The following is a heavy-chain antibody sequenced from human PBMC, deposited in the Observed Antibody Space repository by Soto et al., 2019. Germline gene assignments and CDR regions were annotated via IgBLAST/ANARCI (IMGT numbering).Heavy chain of an antibody. CDR3: AKDVDRLGELWGYFQS. Sequence: PGGSLRLSSTVSGFMFEVFSMHWVRPAPGQGLEWVSGINWNGVNKGYAESVLGRFTISRDNAKKSPYLDMNYLRPEDTALYFCAKDVDRLGELWGYFQSWGQGTMVTVSS. D-gene: IGHD3-16*01. V-gene: IGHV3-9*01. CDR2: INWNGVNK. J-gene: IGHJ1*01. CDR1: GFMFEVFS.